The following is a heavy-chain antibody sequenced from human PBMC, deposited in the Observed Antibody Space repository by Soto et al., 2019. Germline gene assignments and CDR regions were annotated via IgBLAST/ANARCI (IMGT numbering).Heavy chain of an antibody. CDR3: AREEYYGSGSYFYY. Sequence: QVQLQESGPGLVKPSETLSLTCTVSGGSISSYYWSWIRQPPGQGLEWIGYIYYSGSTNYNPSLKSRVTISVDTSKTQFSLKLSSVTAADTAVYYCAREEYYGSGSYFYYWGQGTLVTVSS. J-gene: IGHJ4*02. V-gene: IGHV4-59*01. D-gene: IGHD3-10*01. CDR1: GGSISSYY. CDR2: IYYSGST.